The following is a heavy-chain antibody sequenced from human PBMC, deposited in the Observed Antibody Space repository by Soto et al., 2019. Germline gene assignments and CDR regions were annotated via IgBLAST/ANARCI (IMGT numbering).Heavy chain of an antibody. Sequence: NPSETLSLTCAVSSGSISSSNWWSWVRQPPGKGLEWIGEIYHSGSTNYNPSLKSRVTISVDKSKNQFSLKLSSVTAADTAVYYCARKSGHYYYMDVWGKGTTVTVSS. CDR2: IYHSGST. CDR3: ARKSGHYYYMDV. J-gene: IGHJ6*03. D-gene: IGHD6-25*01. CDR1: SGSISSSNW. V-gene: IGHV4-4*02.